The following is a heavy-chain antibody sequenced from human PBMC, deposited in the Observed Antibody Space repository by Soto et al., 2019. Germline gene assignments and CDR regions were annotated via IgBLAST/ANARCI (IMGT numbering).Heavy chain of an antibody. Sequence: ELQLVASGGGLVQPGGSLRLSCAASGFTVSNNYLRWVRQAPGKRLEWVSLIYSGGDTYYADYVKGRFTISRDNSKNTLYLQMTSLRAEDTAVYYCARDGTYNWVGGQGILVTVSS. J-gene: IGHJ4*02. D-gene: IGHD1-1*01. V-gene: IGHV3-66*01. CDR3: ARDGTYNWV. CDR1: GFTVSNNY. CDR2: IYSGGDT.